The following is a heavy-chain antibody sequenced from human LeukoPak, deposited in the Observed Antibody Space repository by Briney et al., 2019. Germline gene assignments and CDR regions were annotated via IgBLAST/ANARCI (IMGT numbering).Heavy chain of an antibody. D-gene: IGHD3-3*01. Sequence: GGSLRLSCAGSGFTFSSYAMAWVRQTPEKGLEWVAIISSSDGGTYHIDSVKGRFTISRDNSKNMLNLQMNSLRAEDTAVYYCAKDQTYYDFWGGYYRYYFDYWGQGTLVTVSS. CDR1: GFTFSSYA. J-gene: IGHJ4*02. V-gene: IGHV3-23*01. CDR2: ISSSDGGT. CDR3: AKDQTYYDFWGGYYRYYFDY.